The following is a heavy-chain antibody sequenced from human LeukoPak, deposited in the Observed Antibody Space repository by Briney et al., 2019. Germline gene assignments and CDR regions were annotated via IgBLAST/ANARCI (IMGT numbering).Heavy chain of an antibody. D-gene: IGHD5/OR15-5a*01. CDR2: INHSGST. CDR1: GGSFSGYY. Sequence: SETLSLTCAVYGGSFSGYYWSWIRQPPGKGLEWIGEINHSGSTNYNPSLKSRVTISVDTSKNQFSLKLSSVTAADTAVYYCARFYDGGNYFDYWGQGTLVTVSS. J-gene: IGHJ4*02. V-gene: IGHV4-34*01. CDR3: ARFYDGGNYFDY.